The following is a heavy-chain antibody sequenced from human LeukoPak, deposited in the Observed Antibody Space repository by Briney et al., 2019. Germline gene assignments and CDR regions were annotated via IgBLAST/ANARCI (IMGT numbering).Heavy chain of an antibody. CDR2: IIPIFGTA. J-gene: IGHJ6*03. V-gene: IGHV1-69*05. CDR3: ARDSLPRDYGDPRDYYYYMDV. Sequence: SVKVSCKASGYTFSSYAISWVRQAPGQGLEWMGGIIPIFGTANYAQKFQGRVTITTDESTSTAYMELSSLRSEATAVYYCARDSLPRDYGDPRDYYYYMDVWGKGTTVTVSS. CDR1: GYTFSSYA. D-gene: IGHD4-17*01.